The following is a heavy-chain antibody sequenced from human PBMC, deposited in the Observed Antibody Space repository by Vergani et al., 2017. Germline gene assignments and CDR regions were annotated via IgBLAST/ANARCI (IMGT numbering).Heavy chain of an antibody. CDR3: ARDGDRGIDY. D-gene: IGHD3-16*01. CDR1: GGSISSGSYY. Sequence: QVQLQESGPGLVKPSQTLSLTCTVSGGSISSGSYYWSWIRQPAGKGLEWIGRIYTSGSTNYNPSLKSRVTISVDTSKNQFSLKLSSVTAADTAVYYCARDGDRGIDYWGQGTLVTVSS. J-gene: IGHJ4*02. CDR2: IYTSGST. V-gene: IGHV4-61*02.